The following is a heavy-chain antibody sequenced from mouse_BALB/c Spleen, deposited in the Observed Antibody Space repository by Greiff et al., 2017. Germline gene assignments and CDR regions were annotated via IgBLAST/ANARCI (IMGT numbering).Heavy chain of an antibody. D-gene: IGHD3-3*01. V-gene: IGHV5-12-1*01. CDR2: ISSGGGST. Sequence: EVQRVESGGGLVKPGGSLKLSCAASGFAFSSYDMSWVRQTPEKRLEWVAYISSGGGSTYYPDTVKGRFTISRDNAKNTLYLQMSSLKSEDTAMYYGARRDRFFAYWGQGTLVTVSA. CDR1: GFAFSSYD. J-gene: IGHJ3*01. CDR3: ARRDRFFAY.